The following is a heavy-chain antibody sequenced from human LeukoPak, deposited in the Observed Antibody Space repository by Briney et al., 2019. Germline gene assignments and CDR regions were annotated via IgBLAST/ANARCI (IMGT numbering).Heavy chain of an antibody. CDR3: ARDKAVTTERTQYFHH. CDR1: GGTFNSSG. D-gene: IGHD4-11*01. J-gene: IGHJ1*01. CDR2: IISFFGAA. Sequence: SVKVSCKASGGTFNSSGISWVRQAPGQGLEWMGGIISFFGAAHYIQKFQGRLTITADESTSTAYMELSSLTSEDTAVYYCARDKAVTTERTQYFHHWGQGTLVTVSS. V-gene: IGHV1-69*13.